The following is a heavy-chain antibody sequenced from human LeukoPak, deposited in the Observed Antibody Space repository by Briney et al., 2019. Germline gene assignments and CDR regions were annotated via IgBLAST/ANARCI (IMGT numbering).Heavy chain of an antibody. V-gene: IGHV1-18*01. CDR3: ASQRRLGYCSSTSCYYSNWFDP. CDR2: ISAYNGNT. CDR1: GYTFTSYG. J-gene: IGHJ5*02. Sequence: GASVKVSCKASGYTFTSYGISWVRQAPGQGLEWRGWISAYNGNTNYAQKLQGRVTMTTDTSTSTAYMELRSLRSDDTAVYYCASQRRLGYCSSTSCYYSNWFDPWGQGTLVTVSS. D-gene: IGHD2-2*01.